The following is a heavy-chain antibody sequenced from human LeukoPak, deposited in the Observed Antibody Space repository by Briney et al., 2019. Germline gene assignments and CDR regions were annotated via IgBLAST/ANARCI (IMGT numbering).Heavy chain of an antibody. CDR1: GFAFRKYG. J-gene: IGHJ4*02. Sequence: GGSLRLSCSASGFAFRKYGLHWVRQAPGKGLEYVSAISGSGDTTYNADSVRGRFTISRDNSKNTVSLQMSSLRAEDTAMYFCEVNAVVEGAYFDSWGQGTLVTVSS. D-gene: IGHD2-15*01. CDR3: EVNAVVEGAYFDS. V-gene: IGHV3-64D*09. CDR2: ISGSGDTT.